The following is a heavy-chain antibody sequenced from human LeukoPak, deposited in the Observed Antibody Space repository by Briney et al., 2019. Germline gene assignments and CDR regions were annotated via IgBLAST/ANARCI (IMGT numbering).Heavy chain of an antibody. D-gene: IGHD3-22*01. CDR2: IIPIFGTA. CDR1: GGTFSSYA. J-gene: IGHJ4*02. V-gene: IGHV1-69*13. Sequence: SVKVSCKASGGTFSSYAISWVRQAPGQGLEWMGGIIPIFGTANYAQKFQGRVTITADESTSTAYMELSSLRSEDTAVYYCARADYYDSSDYFLFDYWGQGTLVTVSS. CDR3: ARADYYDSSDYFLFDY.